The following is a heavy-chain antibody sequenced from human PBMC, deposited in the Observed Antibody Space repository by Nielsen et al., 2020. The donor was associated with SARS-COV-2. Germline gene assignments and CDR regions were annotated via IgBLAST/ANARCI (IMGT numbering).Heavy chain of an antibody. J-gene: IGHJ6*02. CDR2: INPQSGGT. D-gene: IGHD3/OR15-3a*01. V-gene: IGHV1-2*06. Sequence: ASVKVPCKASGYTFTGYYIHWVRQAPGQGLEWMGRINPQSGGTNHAQKFPGTVTMTRDASISTVYMELTSDDTAVYYCARARATIFGLVMSYGMDVWGQGTTVAVSS. CDR3: ARARATIFGLVMSYGMDV. CDR1: GYTFTGYY.